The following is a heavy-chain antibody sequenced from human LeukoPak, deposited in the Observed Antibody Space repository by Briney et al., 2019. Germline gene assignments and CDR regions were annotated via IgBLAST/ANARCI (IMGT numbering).Heavy chain of an antibody. D-gene: IGHD6-19*01. CDR1: GYSFTNYW. CDR2: IYPGGSDT. CDR3: ARQLAEAGTYDY. V-gene: IGHV5-51*01. J-gene: IGHJ4*02. Sequence: GESLKISCKGSGYSFTNYWIGWVRQMPGKGLEWMGIIYPGGSDTRYSPSFQGQVTISADKSINIAYLQWSSLKASDTAMYYCARQLAEAGTYDYWGQGTLVTVSS.